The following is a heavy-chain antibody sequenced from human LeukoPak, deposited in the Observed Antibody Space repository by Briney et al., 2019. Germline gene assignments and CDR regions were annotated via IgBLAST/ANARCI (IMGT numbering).Heavy chain of an antibody. D-gene: IGHD1-1*01. CDR2: MNPNSGNT. Sequence: GASVKVSCKASGYTFTSYDINWVRQATGQGLEWMGWMNPNSGNTGYAQKFQGRVTITRDTSVNTVYVELSRLISDDTAFYYCARTSKSALAHDWFDPWGQGTLVTVSS. V-gene: IGHV1-8*03. J-gene: IGHJ5*02. CDR1: GYTFTSYD. CDR3: ARTSKSALAHDWFDP.